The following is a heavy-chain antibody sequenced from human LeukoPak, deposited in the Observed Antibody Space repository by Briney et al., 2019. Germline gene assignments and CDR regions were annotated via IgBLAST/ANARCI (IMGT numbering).Heavy chain of an antibody. CDR1: GFTFSSYW. V-gene: IGHV3-7*01. CDR3: ARDVAHYDPVWGSYRTGGFDY. Sequence: PGGSLRLSCAASGFTFSSYWMSWVRQAPGKGLEWVANIKQDGSEKHYVDSVKGRFTISRDNGKNSLYLQMNSLRAEDTAVYYCARDVAHYDPVWGSYRTGGFDYWGQGTLVTVSS. J-gene: IGHJ4*02. CDR2: IKQDGSEK. D-gene: IGHD3-16*02.